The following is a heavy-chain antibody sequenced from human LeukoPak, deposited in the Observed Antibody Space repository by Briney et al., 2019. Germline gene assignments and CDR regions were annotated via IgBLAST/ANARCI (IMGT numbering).Heavy chain of an antibody. CDR1: GYTSTSYG. V-gene: IGHV1-18*01. CDR2: ISAYNGNT. D-gene: IGHD3-9*01. CDR3: ARDSSYYDILTGYYYYFDY. Sequence: GASVTVSCKASGYTSTSYGISWVRQAPGQGLEWMGWISAYNGNTDYAQKLQGRVTMTTDTSTSTAYMELRSLRSDDTAVYYCARDSSYYDILTGYYYYFDYWGQGTLVTVSS. J-gene: IGHJ4*02.